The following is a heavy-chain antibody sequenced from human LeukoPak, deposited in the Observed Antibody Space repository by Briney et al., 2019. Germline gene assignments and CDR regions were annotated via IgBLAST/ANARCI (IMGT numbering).Heavy chain of an antibody. CDR1: GFTFDDYA. CDR2: ISWNSGSI. D-gene: IGHD2-2*01. J-gene: IGHJ4*02. Sequence: PGGSLRLSCAASGFTFDDYAMHWVRQAPGKGLEWVSGISWNSGSIGYADSVKGRFTISRDNAKNSLYLQMNSLRAEDTALYYCATKMPHVPLIDSWGQGTLVTVSS. CDR3: ATKMPHVPLIDS. V-gene: IGHV3-9*01.